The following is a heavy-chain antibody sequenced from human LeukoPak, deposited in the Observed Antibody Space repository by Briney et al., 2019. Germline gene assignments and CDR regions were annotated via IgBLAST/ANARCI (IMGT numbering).Heavy chain of an antibody. J-gene: IGHJ5*02. CDR3: ARAPSYYDILTGYYGHDWFDP. D-gene: IGHD3-9*01. CDR1: GGSISSSSYY. CDR2: IYYSGST. V-gene: IGHV4-39*07. Sequence: SETLSLTCTVSGGSISSSSYYWGWIRQPPGKGLEWIGSIYYSGSTYYNPSLKSRVTISVDTSKNQFSLKLSSVTAADTAVYYCARAPSYYDILTGYYGHDWFDPWGQGTLVTVSS.